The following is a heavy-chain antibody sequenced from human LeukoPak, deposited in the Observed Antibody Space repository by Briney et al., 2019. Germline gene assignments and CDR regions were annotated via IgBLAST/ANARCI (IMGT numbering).Heavy chain of an antibody. V-gene: IGHV4-4*07. Sequence: PSETLSLTCTVSGASIDTYYWSWVRRPAGKGLEWIGRMYTRGRTHYSPSLESRLTMSVDTSKNQFSLKLTSVTAADTAVYYCANGGNSGSYFEDWGQGTLVTVSS. CDR2: MYTRGRT. D-gene: IGHD1-26*01. J-gene: IGHJ4*02. CDR3: ANGGNSGSYFED. CDR1: GASIDTYY.